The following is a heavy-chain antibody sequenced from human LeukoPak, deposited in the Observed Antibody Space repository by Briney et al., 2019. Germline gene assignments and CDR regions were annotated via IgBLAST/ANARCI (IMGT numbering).Heavy chain of an antibody. CDR3: AKGSAARQFDY. Sequence: PGGSLRLSCTTSRFTFNNYAMHWVRQAPGKGLEWVSIIYSDGGTYYADSVKGRFTISRDNSKNTLYLQMNSLRAEDTAVYYCAKGSAARQFDYWGQGTLVTVSS. J-gene: IGHJ4*02. D-gene: IGHD6-6*01. CDR2: IIYSDGGT. V-gene: IGHV3-23*03. CDR1: RFTFNNYA.